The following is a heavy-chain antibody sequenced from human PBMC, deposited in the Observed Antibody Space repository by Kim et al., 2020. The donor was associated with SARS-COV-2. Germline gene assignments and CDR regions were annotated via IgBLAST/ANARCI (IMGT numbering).Heavy chain of an antibody. CDR1: GYTFTSYG. J-gene: IGHJ5*02. D-gene: IGHD2-2*01. Sequence: ASVKVSCKASGYTFTSYGISWVRQAPGQGLEWMGWISAYNGNTNYAQKLQGRVTMTTDTSTSTAYMELRSLRSDDTAVYYCASVCCSSTSCPIGTNWFDPWGQGNLVTVSS. CDR3: ASVCCSSTSCPIGTNWFDP. V-gene: IGHV1-18*01. CDR2: ISAYNGNT.